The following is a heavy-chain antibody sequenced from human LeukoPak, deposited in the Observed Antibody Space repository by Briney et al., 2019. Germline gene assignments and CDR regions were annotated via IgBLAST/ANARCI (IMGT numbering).Heavy chain of an antibody. CDR1: GFAFSFYA. CDR2: INANSGTT. J-gene: IGHJ4*02. Sequence: GGSLRLSCAASGFAFSFYAMSWLRQPPGKGLERVSTINANSGTTSYAASVRGRFTISRDNSKNTLYLQVNSLRADDTAVYYCGRLSMVATIIDNWGQGTLVTVSS. D-gene: IGHD5-12*01. V-gene: IGHV3-23*01. CDR3: GRLSMVATIIDN.